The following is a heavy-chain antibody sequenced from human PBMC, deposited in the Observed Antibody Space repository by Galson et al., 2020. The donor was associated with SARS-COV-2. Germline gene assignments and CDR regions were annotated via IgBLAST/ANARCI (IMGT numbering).Heavy chain of an antibody. Sequence: QAGGSLRLSCAASGFTFSSYAMHWVRQAPGKGLEWVAVISYDGSNKYYADSVKGRFTISRDNSKNTLYLQMNSLRAEDTAVYYCARDPDYYDSSGYYGGFDYWGQGTLVTVSS. CDR2: ISYDGSNK. V-gene: IGHV3-30-3*01. CDR3: ARDPDYYDSSGYYGGFDY. J-gene: IGHJ4*02. CDR1: GFTFSSYA. D-gene: IGHD3-22*01.